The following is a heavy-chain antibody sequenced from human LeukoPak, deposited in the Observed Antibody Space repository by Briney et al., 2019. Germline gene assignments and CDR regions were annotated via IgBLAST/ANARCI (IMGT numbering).Heavy chain of an antibody. D-gene: IGHD3-22*01. J-gene: IGHJ4*02. CDR3: TTDDSSGYYPLGYFDY. Sequence: GGSLRLSCTASGFTFGDYAMSWFRQAPGKGLEWVGFIRNKVYGGTTEYAASVKGRFTISRDDSKSIAYLQMNSLKTEDTAVYYCTTDDSSGYYPLGYFDYWGQGTLVTVSS. CDR2: IRNKVYGGTT. CDR1: GFTFGDYA. V-gene: IGHV3-49*03.